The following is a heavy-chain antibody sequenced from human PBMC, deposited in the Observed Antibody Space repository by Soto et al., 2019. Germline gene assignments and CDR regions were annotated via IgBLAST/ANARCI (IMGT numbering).Heavy chain of an antibody. CDR2: ISWNSGSI. CDR1: GFTFAEYA. D-gene: IGHD3-3*01. J-gene: IGHJ6*03. CDR3: AKDSYDCWSGYYSYYYYYYLDV. V-gene: IGHV3-9*01. Sequence: LRLSCAASGFTFAEYAMHCVRQAPGKGLEWVSGISWNSGSIGYADSVKGRFTISRDNAKNSLYLQMNSLRAEDTALYYCAKDSYDCWSGYYSYYYYYYLDVWGKESTVSVSS.